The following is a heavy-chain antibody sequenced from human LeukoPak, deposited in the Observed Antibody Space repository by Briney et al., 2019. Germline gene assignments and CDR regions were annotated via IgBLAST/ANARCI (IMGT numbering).Heavy chain of an antibody. J-gene: IGHJ3*02. V-gene: IGHV3-30*02. Sequence: PGGSLRLSCAASGLTFSSYGMHWVRQAPGKGLEWVAFIRYDGSNKYYADSVKGRFTISRDNSKNTLYLQMNSLRAEDTAVYYCAKEGAGGVVRWLDAFDIWGQGTRGTVSS. CDR3: AKEGAGGVVRWLDAFDI. D-gene: IGHD3-16*01. CDR1: GLTFSSYG. CDR2: IRYDGSNK.